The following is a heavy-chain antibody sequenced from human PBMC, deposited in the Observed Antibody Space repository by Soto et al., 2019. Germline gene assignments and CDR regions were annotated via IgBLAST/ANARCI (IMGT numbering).Heavy chain of an antibody. CDR1: GFTFSSYC. V-gene: IGHV3-7*01. Sequence: GGSLRLSCAASGFTFSSYCMSWVRQAPGKGLEWVANIKQDGSEKYYVDSVKGRFTISRDNAENSLYLQMNSLRAEDTAVYYCTRGGCNSESYYCFDYWGQGTLVTVPQ. CDR3: TRGGCNSESYYCFDY. D-gene: IGHD1-26*01. CDR2: IKQDGSEK. J-gene: IGHJ4*02.